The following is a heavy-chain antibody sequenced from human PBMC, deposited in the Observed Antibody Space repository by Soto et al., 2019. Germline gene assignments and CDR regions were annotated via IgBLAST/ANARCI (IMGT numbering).Heavy chain of an antibody. D-gene: IGHD3-3*01. CDR3: ARVPYNNYDSNGLDV. V-gene: IGHV4-31*03. Sequence: QVQLQESGPGLVKPSQTLSLSCTVSGGSISSGGFYWSWIRQHPGKGLEWIGYSHYSGSTYYNPSLKSRVTISIDTSKNQFSLKLSSVTAADTAVYYCARVPYNNYDSNGLDVWGQGTTVTVSS. CDR2: SHYSGST. CDR1: GGSISSGGFY. J-gene: IGHJ6*02.